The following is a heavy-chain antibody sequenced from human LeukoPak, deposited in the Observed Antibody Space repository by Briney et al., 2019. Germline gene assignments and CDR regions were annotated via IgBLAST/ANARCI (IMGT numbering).Heavy chain of an antibody. CDR3: ARVICGGDCYYDAFDI. V-gene: IGHV4-4*07. D-gene: IGHD2-21*02. Sequence: SETLSLTCTVSGGSISSYYWSWIRQPAGKGLEWIGRIYTSGSTNYNPSLKSRVTMSVDTSKNQFSLKLSSLTAADTAVYYCARVICGGDCYYDAFDIWGQGTMVTVSS. J-gene: IGHJ3*02. CDR1: GGSISSYY. CDR2: IYTSGST.